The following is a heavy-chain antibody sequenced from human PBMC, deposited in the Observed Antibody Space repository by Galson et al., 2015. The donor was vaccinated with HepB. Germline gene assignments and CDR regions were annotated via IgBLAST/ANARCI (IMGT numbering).Heavy chain of an antibody. J-gene: IGHJ4*02. D-gene: IGHD2-8*02. CDR1: GFTFSSYG. V-gene: IGHV3-30*18. Sequence: SLRLSCAASGFTFSSYGMHWVRQAPGKGLEWVAVISYDGSNKYYADSVKGRFTISRDNSKNTLYLQMNSLRPDDTAVYYCAKVPGGVHDYWGQGTLVTVSS. CDR2: ISYDGSNK. CDR3: AKVPGGVHDY.